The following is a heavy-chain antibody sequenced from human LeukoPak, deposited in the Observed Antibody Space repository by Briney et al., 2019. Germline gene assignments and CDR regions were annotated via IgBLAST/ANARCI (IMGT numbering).Heavy chain of an antibody. J-gene: IGHJ3*02. V-gene: IGHV4-59*10. CDR2: IYTSGST. CDR3: ARGVLRFLEGDAFDI. Sequence: NPSESLSLTCAVYGGSFSSYYWSWIRQPAGRGLEWIGRIYTSGSTNYNPSLKSRVTMSVDTSKNQFSLKLSSVTAADTAVYYCARGVLRFLEGDAFDIWGQGTMVTVSS. D-gene: IGHD3-3*01. CDR1: GGSFSSYY.